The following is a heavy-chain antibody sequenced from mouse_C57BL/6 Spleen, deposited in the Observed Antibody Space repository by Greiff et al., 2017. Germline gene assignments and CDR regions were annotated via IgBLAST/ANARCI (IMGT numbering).Heavy chain of an antibody. CDR2: ISSGSSTI. CDR1: GFTFSDYG. CDR3: ARSYDAMDY. Sequence: VQLQQSGGGLVKPGGSLKLSCAASGFTFSDYGMHWVRQAPEKGLEWVAYISSGSSTIYYADTVKGRFTISRDNAKNTLYLQMTSLRSEDTAMYYCARSYDAMDYWGQGTSVTVSS. J-gene: IGHJ4*01. V-gene: IGHV5-17*01.